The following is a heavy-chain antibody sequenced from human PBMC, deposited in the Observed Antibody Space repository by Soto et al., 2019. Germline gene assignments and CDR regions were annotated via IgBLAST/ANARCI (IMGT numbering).Heavy chain of an antibody. D-gene: IGHD6-19*01. J-gene: IGHJ6*02. CDR2: IDWDDDK. Sequence: SGPTLVNPTQPLTLTCTFSGFSLSTSGMCVSWIRQPPGKALEWLALIDWDDDKYYSTSLKTRLTISKDTSKNQVVLTMTNVDPVDTATYYCARAVAGTHYYYGMDVWGQGTTVTVSS. V-gene: IGHV2-70*01. CDR1: GFSLSTSGMC. CDR3: ARAVAGTHYYYGMDV.